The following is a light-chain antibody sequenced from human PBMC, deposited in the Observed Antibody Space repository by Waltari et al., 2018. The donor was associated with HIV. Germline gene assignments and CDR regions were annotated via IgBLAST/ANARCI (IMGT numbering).Light chain of an antibody. V-gene: IGLV1-40*01. CDR3: QSYDSSLSGSDV. CDR1: SSNIGAGYD. J-gene: IGLJ1*01. Sequence: QSVLTQPPSVSGAPGQRVTISCTGSSSNIGAGYDVNWYQQLPGTAPKLLIYNNSKRPSGVPDRFSCSKSGTSASLAITGLQAGDEADYYCQSYDSSLSGSDVFGTGTKVTVL. CDR2: NNS.